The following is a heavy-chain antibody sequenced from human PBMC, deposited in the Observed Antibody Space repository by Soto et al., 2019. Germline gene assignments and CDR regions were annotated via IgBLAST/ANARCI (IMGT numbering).Heavy chain of an antibody. J-gene: IGHJ4*02. Sequence: EVQLVESGGGLVQPGGSLRLSCAASGFTFSNYWMHWVRQAPEKGLVWVSRINSDGSSTTYADSVKGRFTISRDNAKNTLYLQMNSLRDEDTALYCCVRGSTRDYWGQGTLVTVSS. CDR1: GFTFSNYW. CDR2: INSDGSST. CDR3: VRGSTRDY. V-gene: IGHV3-74*01.